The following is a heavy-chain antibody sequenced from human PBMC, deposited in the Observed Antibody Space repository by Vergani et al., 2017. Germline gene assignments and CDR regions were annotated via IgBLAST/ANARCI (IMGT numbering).Heavy chain of an antibody. V-gene: IGHV5-51*01. CDR3: ARPXRYYDSSGNHVDDVFDI. CDR1: GYSFNPYW. CDR2: NYPGDSET. J-gene: IGHJ3*02. Sequence: EVQLVQSGAELKKPGESLKISCKGSGYSFNPYWIGWARQMPGKGLEWMGINYPGDSETRYSPSFQGQVTISADKSISTAYLQWSSLKASDTAMYYCARPXRYYDSSGNHVDDVFDIWGQGTVVTVSS. D-gene: IGHD3-22*01.